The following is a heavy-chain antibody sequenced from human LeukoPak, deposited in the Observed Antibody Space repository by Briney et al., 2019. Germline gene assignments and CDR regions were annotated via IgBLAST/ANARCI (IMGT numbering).Heavy chain of an antibody. CDR3: AKQYSGSYYSPLYFDY. D-gene: IGHD1-26*01. V-gene: IGHV1-8*03. CDR2: MNPNSGNT. CDR1: GYTFTSYD. J-gene: IGHJ4*02. Sequence: ASVKVSCKASGYTFTSYDINWVRQATGQGLEWMGWMNPNSGNTGYAQKFQGRVTITRNTSISTAYMELSSLRSEDTALYYCAKQYSGSYYSPLYFDYWGQGTLVTVSS.